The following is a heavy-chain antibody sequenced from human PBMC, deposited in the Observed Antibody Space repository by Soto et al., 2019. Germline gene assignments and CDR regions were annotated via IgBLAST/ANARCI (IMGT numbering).Heavy chain of an antibody. J-gene: IGHJ4*02. CDR3: ARAYGTMVRGVVGDF. CDR1: GFIFRSYA. Sequence: QVQLVESGGGVVQPGRSLRLSCAASGFIFRSYAMHWVRQAPGKGLEWVAVISYDGSNKYYADSVKGRFTISRDNSKNTLYLQMTRLRAEDTAVYYCARAYGTMVRGVVGDFWGQGTLVTVSS. D-gene: IGHD3-10*01. V-gene: IGHV3-30-3*01. CDR2: ISYDGSNK.